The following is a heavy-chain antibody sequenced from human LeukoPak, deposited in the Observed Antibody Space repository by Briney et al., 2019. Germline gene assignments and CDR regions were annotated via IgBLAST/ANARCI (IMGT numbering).Heavy chain of an antibody. CDR2: ISSSSSTI. CDR1: GFIFSRYS. V-gene: IGHV3-48*04. J-gene: IGHJ4*02. CDR3: ARGGPPSYYELPSYFDY. D-gene: IGHD3-22*01. Sequence: PGGSLRLSCAASGFIFSRYSMNWVRQAPGKGLEWVSYISSSSSTIYYADSVKGRFTISRDNAKNTLYLQMNSLRAEDTAVYYCARGGPPSYYELPSYFDYWGQGTLVTVSS.